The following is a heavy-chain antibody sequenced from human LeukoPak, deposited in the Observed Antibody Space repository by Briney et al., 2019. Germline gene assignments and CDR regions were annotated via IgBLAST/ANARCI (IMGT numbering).Heavy chain of an antibody. V-gene: IGHV3-21*01. Sequence: PGGSLRLSCAASGFTFRGYTMNWVRQAPGKGLEWVSSIGGGGRYIYYADSMKGRFTISRDNAKNSLFLQMNSLSAEDTALYYCARVSLVAYTSSWYLDYWGQGTLVTVSS. CDR3: ARVSLVAYTSSWYLDY. D-gene: IGHD6-13*01. CDR2: IGGGGRYI. J-gene: IGHJ4*02. CDR1: GFTFRGYT.